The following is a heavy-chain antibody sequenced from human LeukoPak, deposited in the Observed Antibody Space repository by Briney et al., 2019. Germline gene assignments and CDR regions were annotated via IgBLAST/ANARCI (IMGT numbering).Heavy chain of an antibody. CDR2: IKEDGSEK. CDR3: AIYGGNGYGMDV. V-gene: IGHV3-7*01. Sequence: GGSLRLSCAASGFTFTNYWMSWVRQTPGKGLESVANIKEDGSEKYYVDSVRGRFTISRDNAKNSLYLQMNSLRAEDTAVYYCAIYGGNGYGMDVWGQGTTVTVSS. CDR1: GFTFTNYW. D-gene: IGHD4-23*01. J-gene: IGHJ6*02.